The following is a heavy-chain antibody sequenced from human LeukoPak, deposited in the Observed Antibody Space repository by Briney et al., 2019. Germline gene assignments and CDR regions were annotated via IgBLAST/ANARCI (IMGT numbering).Heavy chain of an antibody. CDR3: ARDHRIFGVVITPDAFDI. V-gene: IGHV3-21*01. CDR2: ISSSSSYI. CDR1: GFTFSSYS. Sequence: GGSLRLSCTASGFTFSSYSMNWVRQAPGKGLEWVSSISSSSSYIYYADSVKGRFTISRDNAKNSLYLQMNSLRAEDTAVYYCARDHRIFGVVITPDAFDIWGQGTMVTVSS. D-gene: IGHD3-3*02. J-gene: IGHJ3*02.